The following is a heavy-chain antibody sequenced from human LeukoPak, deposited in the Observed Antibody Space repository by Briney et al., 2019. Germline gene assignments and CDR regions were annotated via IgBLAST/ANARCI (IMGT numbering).Heavy chain of an antibody. CDR2: IGTAGDT. J-gene: IGHJ6*02. V-gene: IGHV3-13*01. Sequence: AGGSLRLSCAASGFTFSSYDMHWDRQATGKGLEWVSAIGTAGDTYYPGSVKGRFTISRENAKNSLYLQMNSLRAGDTAVYYCARGAVTTHDYYYYYGMDVWGQGTTVTVSS. CDR1: GFTFSSYD. CDR3: ARGAVTTHDYYYYYGMDV. D-gene: IGHD4-17*01.